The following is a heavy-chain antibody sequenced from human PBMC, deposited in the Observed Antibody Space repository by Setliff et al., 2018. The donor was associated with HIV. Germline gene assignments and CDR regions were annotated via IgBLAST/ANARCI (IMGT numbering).Heavy chain of an antibody. J-gene: IGHJ6*02. Sequence: ASVKVSCKASGYIFTTFGISWVRKAPGQGLEWMGWISAYNGNTNYAQKLQGRVTMTTDTSTSTAYMELRSLRSDDTAVYYCATKVGIVGATTLMDVWGQGTTVTVSS. CDR1: GYIFTTFG. CDR2: ISAYNGNT. CDR3: ATKVGIVGATTLMDV. V-gene: IGHV1-18*01. D-gene: IGHD1-26*01.